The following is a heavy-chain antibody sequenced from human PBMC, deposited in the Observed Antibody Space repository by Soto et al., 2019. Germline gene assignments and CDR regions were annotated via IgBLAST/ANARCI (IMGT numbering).Heavy chain of an antibody. Sequence: QVQLVQSGAEVKKPGSSVKVSCKVPGGTFSSYTISWVRQAPGQGLEWMGRIIPILGIANYAQKFQGRVTITADKSTNTAYMELSTLRSEDTAVYYCASWDCGTISCKYLTLFDSWGQGTLVTVSS. CDR2: IIPILGIA. J-gene: IGHJ4*02. CDR1: GGTFSSYT. D-gene: IGHD2-2*01. V-gene: IGHV1-69*02. CDR3: ASWDCGTISCKYLTLFDS.